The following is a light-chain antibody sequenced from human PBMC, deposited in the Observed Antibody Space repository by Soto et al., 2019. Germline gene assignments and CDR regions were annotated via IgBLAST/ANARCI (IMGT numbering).Light chain of an antibody. J-gene: IGLJ2*01. Sequence: QSALTQPASVSGSPGQSITISCTGTSSDVGSYNLVSWYQQHTGKAPKLMIYEGSKRPSGVSNRFSGSKSGNTASLTISGLQAEDEADYYCCSYAGSSPVVFGGGTKLTVL. CDR1: SSDVGSYNL. V-gene: IGLV2-23*01. CDR3: CSYAGSSPVV. CDR2: EGS.